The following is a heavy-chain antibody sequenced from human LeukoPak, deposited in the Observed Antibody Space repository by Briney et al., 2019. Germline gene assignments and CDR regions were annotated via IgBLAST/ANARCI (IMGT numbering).Heavy chain of an antibody. CDR2: INHSGST. CDR1: GGSFSGYY. D-gene: IGHD6-13*01. V-gene: IGHV4-34*01. J-gene: IGHJ4*02. CDR3: ARRGSIAAGRGFGY. Sequence: SETLSLTCAVYGGSFSGYYWSWIRQPPGKGLEWIGEINHSGSTNYNPSLKSRVTISVDTSKNQFSLKLSSVTAADTAVYYCARRGSIAAGRGFGYWGQGTLVTVSS.